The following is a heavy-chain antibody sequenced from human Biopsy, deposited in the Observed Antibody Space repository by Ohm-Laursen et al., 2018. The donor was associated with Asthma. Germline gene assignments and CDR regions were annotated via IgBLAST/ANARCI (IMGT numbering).Heavy chain of an antibody. Sequence: SLRLSCAASGFSFNSYGMHWVRQAPGKGLEWVAVMSFDGRQTYYADSVKGRFTISRDNSKNTLYLQMNSLRAEDTAVYYCAKERYYDFWSGYPIWSQGTMVTVSS. CDR1: GFSFNSYG. J-gene: IGHJ3*02. D-gene: IGHD3-3*01. V-gene: IGHV3-30*18. CDR2: MSFDGRQT. CDR3: AKERYYDFWSGYPI.